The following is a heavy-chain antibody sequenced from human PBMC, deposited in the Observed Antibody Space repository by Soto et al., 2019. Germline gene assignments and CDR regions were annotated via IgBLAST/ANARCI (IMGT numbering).Heavy chain of an antibody. Sequence: QVQLQQWGAGLLKPSETLSLTCAVYGGSFSGYYWSWIRQPPGKGLEWIGEINHSGSTNYNPYLKSPVTISVDTSKNQFCLKLSSVTAADTAVYYCARGKLSDYVWGSYRYHFDYWGQGTVVTVSS. CDR1: GGSFSGYY. J-gene: IGHJ4*02. CDR2: INHSGST. D-gene: IGHD3-16*02. CDR3: ARGKLSDYVWGSYRYHFDY. V-gene: IGHV4-34*01.